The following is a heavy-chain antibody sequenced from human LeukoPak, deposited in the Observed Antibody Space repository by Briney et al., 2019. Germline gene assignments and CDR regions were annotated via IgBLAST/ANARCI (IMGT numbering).Heavy chain of an antibody. CDR2: ISFDETVK. Sequence: KTGGSLRLSCAASGFTFNNFAMHWVRQAPGKGLEWLAVISFDETVKYYADSVKGRFTISRDNSKNTLYLQMSSLRVEDTAVYYCSSGGHYFYGSSGDRIFPHYFYYWGQGNLVTVSS. J-gene: IGHJ4*02. CDR1: GFTFNNFA. D-gene: IGHD3-22*01. V-gene: IGHV3-30-3*01. CDR3: SSGGHYFYGSSGDRIFPHYFYY.